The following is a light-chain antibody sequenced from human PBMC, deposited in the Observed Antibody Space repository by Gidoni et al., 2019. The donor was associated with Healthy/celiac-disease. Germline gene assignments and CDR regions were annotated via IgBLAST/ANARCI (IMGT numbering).Light chain of an antibody. CDR2: GAS. J-gene: IGKJ1*01. CDR3: QQYGSSSWT. V-gene: IGKV3-20*01. CDR1: QSVSSSY. Sequence: ESVLKQSPGTLSLSPGERATLSCRASQSVSSSYLAWYQQKPGQAPRLLIYGASSRATGIPARFSGSGSGTDFTLTISSLEPEAFAVYYCQQYGSSSWTFGQGTKVEIK.